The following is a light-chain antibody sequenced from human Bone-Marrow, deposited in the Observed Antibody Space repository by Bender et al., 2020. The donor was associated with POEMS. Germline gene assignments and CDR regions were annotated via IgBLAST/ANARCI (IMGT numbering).Light chain of an antibody. CDR3: LLYYNYTWV. CDR1: TGAVTSGCF. V-gene: IGLV7-43*01. J-gene: IGLJ3*02. CDR2: RTA. Sequence: QTVVTQEPSLTVSPGGTVTLTCASSTGAVTSGCFPNWFQQKPEQAPRTLVYRTANKPSWTPARFSGSLLGGKAALTVSGVQPEDEADYYCLLYYNYTWVFGGGTKLTVL.